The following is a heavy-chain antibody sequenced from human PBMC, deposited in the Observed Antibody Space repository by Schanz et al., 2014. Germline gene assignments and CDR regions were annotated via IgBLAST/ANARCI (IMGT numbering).Heavy chain of an antibody. CDR3: ARGRGFYDY. CDR2: ISPYTGNT. CDR1: GYTFSDYG. J-gene: IGHJ4*02. Sequence: QVQLVQSGDEVKKPGASVKVSCKTSGYTFSDYGITWVRQAPGQGLEWVGWISPYTGNTHYFDKMEGRVTMTTDTSTSTAYMELRSLTSEDTAVHYCARGRGFYDYWGLGTLVTVSS. D-gene: IGHD3-10*01. V-gene: IGHV1-18*01.